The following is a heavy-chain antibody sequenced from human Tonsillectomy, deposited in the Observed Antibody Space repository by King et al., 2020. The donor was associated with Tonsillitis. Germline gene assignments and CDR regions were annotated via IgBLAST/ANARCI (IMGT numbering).Heavy chain of an antibody. CDR2: ISTTGGRT. Sequence: VQLVESGGGLVQPGGSLRLSCEASGFTFSRHDMSWVRQAPGKGLEWVSSISTTGGRTYYGDHVKGRFTISRDNSKNMLYLQMNSLKVEDTAVYYCAKDRDKVEAADWFDPWGQGILVTVSS. CDR3: AKDRDKVEAADWFDP. J-gene: IGHJ5*02. D-gene: IGHD6-13*01. V-gene: IGHV3-23*04. CDR1: GFTFSRHD.